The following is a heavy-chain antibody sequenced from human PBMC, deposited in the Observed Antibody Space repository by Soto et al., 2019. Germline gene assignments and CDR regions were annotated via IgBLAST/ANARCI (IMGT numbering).Heavy chain of an antibody. CDR3: AKDLRLVNWYFDL. D-gene: IGHD3-22*01. CDR2: ISYDGSNK. J-gene: IGHJ2*01. Sequence: QVQLVESGGGVVQPGRSLRLSCAASGFTFSSYGMHWVRQAPGKGLEWVAVISYDGSNKYYADSVKGRFTISRDNSKNTLYLQMNSLRAEHTAVYYCAKDLRLVNWYFDLWGRGTLVTVSS. V-gene: IGHV3-30*18. CDR1: GFTFSSYG.